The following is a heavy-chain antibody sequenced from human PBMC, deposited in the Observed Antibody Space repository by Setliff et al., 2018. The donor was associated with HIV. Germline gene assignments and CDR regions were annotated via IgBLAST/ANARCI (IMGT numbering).Heavy chain of an antibody. J-gene: IGHJ3*02. Sequence: SETLSLTCTVSGGSISSSSYYWGWIRQPPGKGLEWIGGIYYSGSTYYNPSLKSRVTISVDTSKNQFSLKLSSVTAADTAVYYCARHVDYFDSSGNDAFDIWGQGTMVTVSS. D-gene: IGHD3-22*01. CDR3: ARHVDYFDSSGNDAFDI. CDR1: GGSISSSSYY. CDR2: IYYSGST. V-gene: IGHV4-39*01.